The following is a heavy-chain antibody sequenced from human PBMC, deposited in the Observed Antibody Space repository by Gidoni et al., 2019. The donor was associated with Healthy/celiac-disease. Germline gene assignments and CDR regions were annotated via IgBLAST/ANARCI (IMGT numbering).Heavy chain of an antibody. J-gene: IGHJ6*02. CDR1: GGTFSSYA. D-gene: IGHD2-2*01. V-gene: IGHV1-69*01. CDR3: ARMGWVVVPAAIGRYYGMDV. CDR2: IIPIFGTA. Sequence: QVQLVQSGAEVKKPGSSVKVSCKASGGTFSSYAISWVRQAPGQGLEWMGGIIPIFGTANYAQKFQGRVTITADESTSTAYMELSSLRSEDTAVYYCARMGWVVVPAAIGRYYGMDVWGQGTTVTVSS.